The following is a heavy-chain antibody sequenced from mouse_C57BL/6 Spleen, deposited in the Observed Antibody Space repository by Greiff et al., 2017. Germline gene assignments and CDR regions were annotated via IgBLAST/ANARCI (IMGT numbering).Heavy chain of an antibody. D-gene: IGHD1-1*01. V-gene: IGHV1-53*01. J-gene: IGHJ2*01. CDR1: GYTFTSYW. CDR2: INPSNGGT. CDR3: ARSRGTVVYFDY. Sequence: VQLQQPGTELVKPGASVKLSRKASGYTFTSYWMHWVKQRPGQGLEWIGNINPSNGGTNYNEKFKSKATLTVDKSSSTAYMQLSSLTSEDSAVYYCARSRGTVVYFDYWGQGTTLTVSS.